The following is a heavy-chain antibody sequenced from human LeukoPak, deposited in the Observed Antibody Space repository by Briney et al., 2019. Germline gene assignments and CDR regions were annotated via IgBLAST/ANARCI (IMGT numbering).Heavy chain of an antibody. D-gene: IGHD3-22*01. CDR3: ARQLNYYDSSGYYWDYYYYMDV. CDR2: IYYSGST. J-gene: IGHJ6*03. V-gene: IGHV4-39*01. Sequence: PSETLSLTCTVSGGSISSSSYYWGWIRQPPGKGLEWIGSIYYSGSTYYNPSLKSRVTISVDTSKNQFSLKLSSVTAADTAVYYCARQLNYYDSSGYYWDYYYYMDVWGKGTTVTISS. CDR1: GGSISSSSYY.